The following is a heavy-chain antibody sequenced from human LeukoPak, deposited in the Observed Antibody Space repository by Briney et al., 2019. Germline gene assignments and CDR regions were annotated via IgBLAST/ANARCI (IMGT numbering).Heavy chain of an antibody. J-gene: IGHJ3*01. CDR3: AKDRHIVVVTASIS. V-gene: IGHV3-23*01. D-gene: IGHD2-21*02. Sequence: QSGGSLRLSCAASGFTFSSYAMFWVRQAPGKGLEWVSGFSGSSDITYYADSVKGRFTISRDNSKSTLYLQMNGLRAEDTAVYYCAKDRHIVVVTASISWGQGTMVTVSS. CDR1: GFTFSSYA. CDR2: FSGSSDIT.